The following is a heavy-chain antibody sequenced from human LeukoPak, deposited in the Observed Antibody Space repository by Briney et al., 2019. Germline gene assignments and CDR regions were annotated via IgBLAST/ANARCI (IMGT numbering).Heavy chain of an antibody. V-gene: IGHV3-53*01. J-gene: IGHJ3*02. D-gene: IGHD6-13*01. Sequence: ETLSLTCTVSGGSISSYYWSWVRQAPGKGLEWVSVIYSGGSTYYADSVKGRFTISRDNSKNTLYLQMNSLRAEDTAVYYCASTGQQLVLAGAFDIWGQGTMVTVSS. CDR2: IYSGGST. CDR1: GGSISSYY. CDR3: ASTGQQLVLAGAFDI.